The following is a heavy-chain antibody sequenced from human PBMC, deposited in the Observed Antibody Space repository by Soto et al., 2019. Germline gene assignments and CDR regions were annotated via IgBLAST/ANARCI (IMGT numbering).Heavy chain of an antibody. V-gene: IGHV3-53*01. J-gene: IGHJ6*02. CDR2: LYTGGRT. Sequence: GGSLRLSCAASGFTFSSYWMSWVRQAPGKGLEWVSVLYTGGRTEYADSVKGRFTISRDNSKNTLYLQMNSLRAEDTAVYYCARVWETYHYVMDVWGQGTTVTVSS. CDR1: GFTFSSYW. CDR3: ARVWETYHYVMDV. D-gene: IGHD1-26*01.